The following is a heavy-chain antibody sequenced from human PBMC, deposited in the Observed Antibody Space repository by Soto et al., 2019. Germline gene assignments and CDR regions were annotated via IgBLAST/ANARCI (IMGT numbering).Heavy chain of an antibody. CDR3: ARDWDK. Sequence: SLRPSFASSVFAVSFYRMSCVRQAPGKGLEWVAKIDQDGSERDYVGSVKGRFTVSRDNAKNSLFLQMNSLGVDDTAVYYCARDWDKWGQGTLVTVSS. CDR1: VFAVSFYR. J-gene: IGHJ4*02. D-gene: IGHD1-26*01. V-gene: IGHV3-7*01. CDR2: IDQDGSER.